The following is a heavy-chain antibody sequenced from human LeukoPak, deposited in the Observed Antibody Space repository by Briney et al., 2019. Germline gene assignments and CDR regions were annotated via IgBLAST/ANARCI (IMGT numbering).Heavy chain of an antibody. CDR2: IDKHGSGK. CDR3: ARDAGWGYYDL. J-gene: IGHJ4*02. V-gene: IGHV3-7*01. Sequence: VGALRLSCVASVFTFSTSWVTWGRQAPGKGVEWVANIDKHGSGKYYVDSVKGRFAISRDYASNSVFLQMDSLRAEDTSVYYCARDAGWGYYDLWGQGTPVTVSS. CDR1: VFTFSTSW. D-gene: IGHD1-26*01.